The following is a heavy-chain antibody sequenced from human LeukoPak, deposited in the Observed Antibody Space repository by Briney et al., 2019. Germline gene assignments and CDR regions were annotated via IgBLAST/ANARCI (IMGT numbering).Heavy chain of an antibody. CDR3: ATGHRASGSYPMNWFDP. CDR1: GYTLTELS. CDR2: FDPEDGET. D-gene: IGHD1-26*01. V-gene: IGHV1-24*01. Sequence: ASVKVSCKVSGYTLTELSMHWVRQAPGKGLERMGGFDPEDGETVYAQKFQGRATMTEDTSTDTAYMELSRLRSKDTAVYYCATGHRASGSYPMNWFDPWGQGTLVTVSS. J-gene: IGHJ5*02.